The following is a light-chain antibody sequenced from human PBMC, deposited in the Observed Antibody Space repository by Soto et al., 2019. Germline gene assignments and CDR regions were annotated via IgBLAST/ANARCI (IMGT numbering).Light chain of an antibody. CDR2: GAS. CDR3: QQYNSWSSIT. CDR1: QSVRSN. J-gene: IGKJ5*01. V-gene: IGKV3-15*01. Sequence: EIVMTQSPATLSVSPGERATLSCRASQSVRSNLAWYQQKPGQAPRLLIYGASTRATGIPGRFSGSGSGTEFALTIRSLQSEDLAIYYCQQYNSWSSITFGQGTRLEMK.